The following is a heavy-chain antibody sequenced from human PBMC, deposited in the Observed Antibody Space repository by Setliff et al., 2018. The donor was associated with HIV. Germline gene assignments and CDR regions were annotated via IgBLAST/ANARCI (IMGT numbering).Heavy chain of an antibody. CDR1: GYSFTSYA. CDR3: ARARTDYYDRRRRSHYYIDV. Sequence: ASVKVSCKASGYSFTSYAINWVRQAAGQGLEWMGWMNPDSRNTGYAQRFEGRVTLTWDTSISTAYLELNHLKSDDTAVYYCARARTDYYDRRRRSHYYIDVWARGATVTVSS. J-gene: IGHJ6*03. D-gene: IGHD3-22*01. CDR2: MNPDSRNT. V-gene: IGHV1-8*02.